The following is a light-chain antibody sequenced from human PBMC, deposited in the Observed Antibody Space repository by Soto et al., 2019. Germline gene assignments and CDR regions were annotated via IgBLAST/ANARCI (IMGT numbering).Light chain of an antibody. CDR2: GAS. CDR1: QSVGTN. J-gene: IGKJ5*01. Sequence: EIVMTQSPATLSVSPGERATLSCRASQSVGTNLAWYQQKPGQPPRLLIYGASTRATGIPARFSGSGSGTEFTLTISILQSEDFAVYYCQQYNNWPPSITFGQGTRLEIK. V-gene: IGKV3-15*01. CDR3: QQYNNWPPSIT.